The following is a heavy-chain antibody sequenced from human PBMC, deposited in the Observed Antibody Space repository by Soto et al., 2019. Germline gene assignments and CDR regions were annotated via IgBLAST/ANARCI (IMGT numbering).Heavy chain of an antibody. CDR3: GCCSSTSCYLREFDP. CDR2: ISAYNGNT. D-gene: IGHD2-2*01. V-gene: IGHV1-18*04. Sequence: QVQLVQSGAEVKKPGASVKVSCKASGYTFTSYGISWVRQAPGQGLEWMGWISAYNGNTNYAQKLQGRVTMTTDTPTRTAYMELRSLRSDDTAVYYCGCCSSTSCYLREFDPWGQGTLVTVSS. J-gene: IGHJ5*02. CDR1: GYTFTSYG.